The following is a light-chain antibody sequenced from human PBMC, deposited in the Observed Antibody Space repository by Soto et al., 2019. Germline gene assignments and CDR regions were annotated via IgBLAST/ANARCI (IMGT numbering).Light chain of an antibody. CDR3: QQRSNWRGT. J-gene: IGKJ4*01. CDR2: DAS. Sequence: EIVLTQSPATLSFSPGERATLSCRASQSISKYLAWYQQKPGQAPRLLIYDASNRATGIPARFSGSGSGTDFTLTISSRGPEDFAVYYCQQRSNWRGTFGGGTTVEI. CDR1: QSISKY. V-gene: IGKV3-11*01.